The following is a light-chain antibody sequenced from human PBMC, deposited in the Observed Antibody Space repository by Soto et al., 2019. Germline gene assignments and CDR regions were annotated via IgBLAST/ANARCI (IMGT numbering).Light chain of an antibody. Sequence: QSALTQPRSVSGSPGQSVTISCTGTNSDIGNYNFVSWYQQHPGKAPKVMIYDVSKRPSGVPDRFSGSKSGNTASLTISGLQAGDEADYYCCSYPGSDTWVFGGGTKLTVL. V-gene: IGLV2-11*01. CDR2: DVS. J-gene: IGLJ3*02. CDR1: NSDIGNYNF. CDR3: CSYPGSDTWV.